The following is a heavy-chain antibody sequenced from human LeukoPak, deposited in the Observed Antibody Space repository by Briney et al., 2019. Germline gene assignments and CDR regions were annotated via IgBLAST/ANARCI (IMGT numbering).Heavy chain of an antibody. V-gene: IGHV4-38-2*02. CDR3: ARVQSRLSWFDP. J-gene: IGHJ5*02. CDR1: GYSISSGYY. Sequence: SETLSLTCTASGYSISSGYYWGWIRQPPGKGLEWIGSIYHSGSTYYNPSLKSRVTISLDTSKNQFSLKMRSVTAADTAVYYCARVQSRLSWFDPWGQGTLVTVSS. CDR2: IYHSGST.